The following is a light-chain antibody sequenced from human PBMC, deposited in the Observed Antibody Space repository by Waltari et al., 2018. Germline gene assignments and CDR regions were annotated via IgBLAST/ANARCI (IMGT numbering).Light chain of an antibody. CDR1: QSLTKRN. V-gene: IGKV3-20*01. CDR3: QQYGSSILYT. CDR2: GAS. Sequence: RASQSLTKRNLAWYQQKPGQAPRLLIYGASSRAAGIPDRFSGSGSGTDFTLIISRLEPDDFAVYYCQQYGSSILYTFGQGTKLEIK. J-gene: IGKJ2*01.